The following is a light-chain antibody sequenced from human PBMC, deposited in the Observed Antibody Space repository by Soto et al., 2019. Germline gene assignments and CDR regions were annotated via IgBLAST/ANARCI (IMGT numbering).Light chain of an antibody. Sequence: QSVLTQPPSVSGAPGQRVTISCTGSSSNIGAGYDVHWYQQLPGTAPKLLIYGNSNRPSGVPDRFSGSKSGTSASLAITGLQAEDEADYDCQSYDSSRSGLVFGGGTKLTVL. V-gene: IGLV1-40*01. CDR2: GNS. CDR3: QSYDSSRSGLV. J-gene: IGLJ2*01. CDR1: SSNIGAGYD.